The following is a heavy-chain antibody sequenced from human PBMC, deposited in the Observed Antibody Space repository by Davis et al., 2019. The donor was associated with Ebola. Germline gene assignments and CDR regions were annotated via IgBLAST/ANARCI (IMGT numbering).Heavy chain of an antibody. CDR3: ASDQATVTTSYCDY. CDR2: INLRGGST. V-gene: IGHV1-46*01. Sequence: SVPVPCLPCRYSLPGYYMHCLRQALRQGLEGQGIINLRGGSTTYAQKFQGRVTMIRDTSTNTVYMELSSLRSEDTAVYYCASDQATVTTSYCDYWGQGTLVTVSS. D-gene: IGHD4-11*01. CDR1: RYSLPGYY. J-gene: IGHJ4*02.